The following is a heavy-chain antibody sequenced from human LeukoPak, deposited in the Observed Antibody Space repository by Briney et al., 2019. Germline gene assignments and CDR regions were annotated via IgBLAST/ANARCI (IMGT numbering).Heavy chain of an antibody. CDR2: FYYSGST. D-gene: IGHD3-9*01. V-gene: IGHV4-39*01. CDR1: AGSISSSSYY. Sequence: SQSLSLTCTVSAGSISSSSYYWGWIRQPPGKGLEWVGRFYYSGSTYYNPSLKSRVTISVDTAKNQFSLKLSSVTAADTAVYYCARQTTYYDILTGYAPTLYFDYWGQGTLVTVSS. J-gene: IGHJ4*02. CDR3: ARQTTYYDILTGYAPTLYFDY.